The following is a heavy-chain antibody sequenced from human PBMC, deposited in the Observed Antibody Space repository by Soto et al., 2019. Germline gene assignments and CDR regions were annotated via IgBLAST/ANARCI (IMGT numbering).Heavy chain of an antibody. CDR1: GFTFRNYG. CDR3: ARDQLYYNDISGRPLNAFDV. CDR2: IGIGSSTK. Sequence: PGGSLRLSCAASGFTFRNYGMNWVRQAPGKGLEWVSYIGIGSSTKYYADSVKGRFTISRDNAKNSLYLQMNSLRAEDTAVYYCARDQLYYNDISGRPLNAFDVCGQGTMVTLS. D-gene: IGHD3-22*01. J-gene: IGHJ3*01. V-gene: IGHV3-48*01.